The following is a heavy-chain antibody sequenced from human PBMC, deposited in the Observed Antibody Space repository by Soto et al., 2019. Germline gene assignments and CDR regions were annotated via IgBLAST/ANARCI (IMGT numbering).Heavy chain of an antibody. CDR2: MSYSGST. D-gene: IGHD1-1*01. CDR1: GVSISNGNHY. CDR3: ARAQTRILAPNTFFDY. V-gene: IGHV4-30-4*08. J-gene: IGHJ4*02. Sequence: QVQLQESGPGLVTPSQTLSLTCTVSGVSISNGNHYWGWIRQSPGKGLEWIGYMSYSGSTYSNPSVRRRLSMSVDTSANQFSLNLTSVTAADTGFYYCARAQTRILAPNTFFDYWGRGTLVTVSS.